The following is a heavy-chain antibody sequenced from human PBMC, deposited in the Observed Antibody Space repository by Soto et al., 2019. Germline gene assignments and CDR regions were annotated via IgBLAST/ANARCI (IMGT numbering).Heavy chain of an antibody. D-gene: IGHD3-10*01. V-gene: IGHV4-34*01. Sequence: QVQLQQWGAGLLKPSETLSLTCAVYGGSFSGYYYSWIRQPPGKGLEWIGEINHSGTTNYNPSLKSRVTISVDTSKNQLSLKLSSVTAADTAVYYCARGRSYYGAGSLNWFDPWGQGTLVTVSS. CDR3: ARGRSYYGAGSLNWFDP. CDR1: GGSFSGYY. J-gene: IGHJ5*02. CDR2: INHSGTT.